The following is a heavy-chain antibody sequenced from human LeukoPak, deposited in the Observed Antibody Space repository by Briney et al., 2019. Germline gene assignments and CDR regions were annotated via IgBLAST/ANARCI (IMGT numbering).Heavy chain of an antibody. D-gene: IGHD2-15*01. V-gene: IGHV1-58*02. CDR1: GFTFTSSA. CDR3: AAVGGGSSYTPDY. Sequence: SVKVSCKASGFTFTSSAMQWVRQARGQRLEWIGWIFVGSGNTNYAQKVQERVTINRDISKSRAYMELSSLRSEDTAVYYCAAVGGGSSYTPDYWGQGTLVTVSS. CDR2: IFVGSGNT. J-gene: IGHJ4*02.